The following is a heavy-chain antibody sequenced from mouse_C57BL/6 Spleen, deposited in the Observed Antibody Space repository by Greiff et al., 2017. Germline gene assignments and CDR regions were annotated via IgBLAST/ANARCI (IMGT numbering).Heavy chain of an antibody. CDR3: ARSLYYYGSSHWYFDV. J-gene: IGHJ1*03. CDR1: GYTFTSYG. V-gene: IGHV1-58*01. Sequence: EVQLAESGAELVRPGSSVKMSCKTSGYTFTSYGINWVKQRPGQGLEWIGYIYIGNGYTEYNEKFKGKATLTSDTTSSTAYMQLSSLTSEDSAIYFGARSLYYYGSSHWYFDVWGTGTTVTVSS. CDR2: IYIGNGYT. D-gene: IGHD1-1*01.